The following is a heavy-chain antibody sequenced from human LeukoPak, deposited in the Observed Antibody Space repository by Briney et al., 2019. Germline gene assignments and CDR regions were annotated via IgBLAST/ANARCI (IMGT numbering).Heavy chain of an antibody. CDR3: ARGRKLTVTLLLYYYYMDV. CDR2: MNPNSGNT. CDR1: GYTFTSYD. Sequence: ASVKVSCKASGYTFTSYDINWVRQATGQGLEWMGWMNPNSGNTGYAQKFQGRVTMTRNTSISTAYMELSSLRSEDTAVYYCARGRKLTVTLLLYYYYMDVWGKGTTATVSS. D-gene: IGHD4-11*01. J-gene: IGHJ6*03. V-gene: IGHV1-8*01.